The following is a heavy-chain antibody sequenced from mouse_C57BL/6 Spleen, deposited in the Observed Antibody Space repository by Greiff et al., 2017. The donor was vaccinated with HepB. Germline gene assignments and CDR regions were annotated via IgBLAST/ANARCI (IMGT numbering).Heavy chain of an antibody. CDR1: GYTFTSYW. J-gene: IGHJ4*01. V-gene: IGHV1-59*01. CDR2: IDPSDSYT. D-gene: IGHD1-1*02. Sequence: VQLQQSGAELVRPGTSVKLSCKASGYTFTSYWMHWVKQRPGQGLEWIGVIDPSDSYTNYNQKFKGKATLTVDTSSSTAYMQLSSLTSEDSAVYCCARFYGGTGGAMDYWGQGTSVTVSS. CDR3: ARFYGGTGGAMDY.